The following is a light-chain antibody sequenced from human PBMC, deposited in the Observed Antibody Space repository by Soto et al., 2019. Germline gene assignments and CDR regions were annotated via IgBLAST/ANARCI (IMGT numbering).Light chain of an antibody. J-gene: IGKJ4*01. CDR3: LGDYTFPLT. CDR1: QGIRTE. Sequence: ATQMTQSPSSLYASVGDRVTITCRASQGIRTELGWYQQKPGKAPKHLIHSANSLQSGVPSRFSGSGSGTDFPLTITSLQAEDVANYYCLGDYTFPLTFDGGTKVVI. V-gene: IGKV1-6*01. CDR2: SAN.